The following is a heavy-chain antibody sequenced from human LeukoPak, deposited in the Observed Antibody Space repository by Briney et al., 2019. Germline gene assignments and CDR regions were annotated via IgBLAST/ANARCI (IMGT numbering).Heavy chain of an antibody. CDR1: GGSITSSNYY. CDR3: VYYYGSGSVEY. Sequence: PSETLSLTCTVSGGSITSSNYYWGWIRQPPGKGLEWIGSFYYSGSTNYNPSLKSRVTISVDTSKNQFSLKLSSVTAADTAVYYCVYYYGSGSVEYWGQGTLVTVSS. J-gene: IGHJ4*02. D-gene: IGHD3-10*01. V-gene: IGHV4-39*01. CDR2: FYYSGST.